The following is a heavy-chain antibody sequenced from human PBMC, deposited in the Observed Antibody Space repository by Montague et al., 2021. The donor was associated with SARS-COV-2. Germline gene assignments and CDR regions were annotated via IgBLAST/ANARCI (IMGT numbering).Heavy chain of an antibody. D-gene: IGHD4-11*01. Sequence: TLSLTCSVSGDSMNSGSYFWTWIRQPAGKGLEWIGNVQTSGNSNYNPSLRSRITMSIDTSRNQFSLEVRSVAAADTAVYFCAIGRPESWRISPGLAGLFATVVHSASGLHVGGQGTTFTVS. CDR2: VQTSGNS. CDR3: AIGRPESWRISPGLAGLFATVVHSASGLHV. CDR1: GDSMNSGSYF. V-gene: IGHV4-61*09. J-gene: IGHJ6*02.